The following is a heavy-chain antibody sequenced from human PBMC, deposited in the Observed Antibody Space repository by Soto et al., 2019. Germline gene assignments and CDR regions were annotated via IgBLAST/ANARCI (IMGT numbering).Heavy chain of an antibody. CDR1: GGSISSSNW. V-gene: IGHV4-4*02. CDR3: ARDYYGSGSPNWFDP. D-gene: IGHD3-10*01. J-gene: IGHJ5*02. Sequence: PSETLSLTCAVSGGSISSSNWWSWVRQPPGKGLEWIGEIYHSGSTNYNPSLKSRVTISVDKSKNQFSLKLSSVTAADTAAYYCARDYYGSGSPNWFDPWGQGTLVTVSS. CDR2: IYHSGST.